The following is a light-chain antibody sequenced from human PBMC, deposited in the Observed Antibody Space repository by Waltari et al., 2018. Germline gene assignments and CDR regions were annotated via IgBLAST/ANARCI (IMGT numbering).Light chain of an antibody. V-gene: IGKV1-8*01. CDR3: KQYYSYPRT. CDR2: AAS. Sequence: AIRMTQSPSSLSASTGDRVPITCRASHGISSYLAWYQQKPGKAPKRLIYAASTWQSGVPSRFSGSGSGTDFTLTISCLQSEDVATYYCKQYYSYPRTFGQGTKVEIK. CDR1: HGISSY. J-gene: IGKJ1*01.